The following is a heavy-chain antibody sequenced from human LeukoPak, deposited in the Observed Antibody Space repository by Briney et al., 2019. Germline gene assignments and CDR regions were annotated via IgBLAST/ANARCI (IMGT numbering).Heavy chain of an antibody. CDR2: MNPNSGNT. Sequence: ASVKVSCKASGYTFTSYDINWVRQATGQGLEWMGWMNPNSGNTGYAQKFQGRVTITRNTSISTAYMELSSLRSEDTAVYYCARSPQEYYDFWSGYYNRARYFDYWGQGTLVTVSS. CDR1: GYTFTSYD. CDR3: ARSPQEYYDFWSGYYNRARYFDY. V-gene: IGHV1-8*03. J-gene: IGHJ4*02. D-gene: IGHD3-3*01.